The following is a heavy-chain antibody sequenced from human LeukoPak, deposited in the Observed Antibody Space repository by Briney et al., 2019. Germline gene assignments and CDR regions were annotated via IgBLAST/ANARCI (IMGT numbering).Heavy chain of an antibody. Sequence: GGSLRLSCAASGFTVSGNYISWVRQAPGKGLEWVSVIYSGGATYYADSVKGRFTISRDNSKNTLSLQMNSLRAEDTAVYYCARVASPFGVVISNWFDPWGQGTLVSVPS. CDR1: GFTVSGNY. V-gene: IGHV3-53*01. CDR3: ARVASPFGVVISNWFDP. D-gene: IGHD3-3*01. J-gene: IGHJ5*02. CDR2: IYSGGAT.